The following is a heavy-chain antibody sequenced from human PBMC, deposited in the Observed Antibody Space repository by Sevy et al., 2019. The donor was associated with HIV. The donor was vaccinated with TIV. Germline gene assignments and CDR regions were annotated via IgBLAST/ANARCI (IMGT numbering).Heavy chain of an antibody. CDR3: ARDGGRITMVQGVLAYYHGMDV. D-gene: IGHD3-10*01. CDR1: GFTFSIYS. CDR2: SSSSSNYI. V-gene: IGHV3-21*01. J-gene: IGHJ6*02. Sequence: GGSLRLSCAASGFTFSIYSMNWVRQAPGKGLEWVSSSSSSSNYIYYADSVKGRITISRDKAKNSLYLQMNSLRAEDTAVYYCARDGGRITMVQGVLAYYHGMDVWGQGTTVTVSS.